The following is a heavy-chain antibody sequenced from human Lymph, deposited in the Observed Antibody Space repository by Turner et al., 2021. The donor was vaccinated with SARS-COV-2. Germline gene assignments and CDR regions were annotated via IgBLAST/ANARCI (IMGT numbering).Heavy chain of an antibody. D-gene: IGHD2-21*02. Sequence: EVQLVESGGGLVKPGGSLRLSCAASGFTFSSYSMNWVRQAPGKGLEWVSSITFTSSYIYYADSVNGRFTISRDNAKNSLYLQMNSLIAEDTAVYYCARGPPDFPYYFDYWGQGTLVTVSS. CDR2: ITFTSSYI. V-gene: IGHV3-21*01. J-gene: IGHJ4*02. CDR1: GFTFSSYS. CDR3: ARGPPDFPYYFDY.